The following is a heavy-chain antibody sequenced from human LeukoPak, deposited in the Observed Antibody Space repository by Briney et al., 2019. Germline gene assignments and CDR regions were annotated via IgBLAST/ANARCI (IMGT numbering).Heavy chain of an antibody. Sequence: GGSLRLSCAASGFTFNNYAMSWVRQAPGKGLEWVSVISGGGSNTYYADSVKGRFTISGDNSENTLYLQMNSLRAEDTAIYYCAKSFDYDVLTGQDYWGQGTLVTVSS. CDR1: GFTFNNYA. V-gene: IGHV3-23*01. CDR2: ISGGGSNT. J-gene: IGHJ4*02. CDR3: AKSFDYDVLTGQDY. D-gene: IGHD3-9*01.